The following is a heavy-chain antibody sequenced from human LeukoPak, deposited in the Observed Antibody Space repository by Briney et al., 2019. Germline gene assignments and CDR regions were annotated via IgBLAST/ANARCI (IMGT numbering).Heavy chain of an antibody. V-gene: IGHV4-59*08. J-gene: IGHJ4*02. CDR2: ISYSGST. D-gene: IGHD1-26*01. CDR3: VRMGASLLPFDF. CDR1: GGSISSYD. Sequence: SETLSLTCTVSGGSISSYDWSWIRQPPGKGLEWIGYISYSGSTDYNPSLKSRVTISVDTSKNQFSLKLSSVTAADTAVYFCVRMGASLLPFDFWGQGTLVTVSS.